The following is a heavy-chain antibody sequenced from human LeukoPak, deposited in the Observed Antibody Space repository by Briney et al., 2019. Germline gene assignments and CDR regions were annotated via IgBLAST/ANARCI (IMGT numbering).Heavy chain of an antibody. CDR1: GGSISSSSYY. Sequence: SETLSLTCTVSGGSISSSSYYWGWIRQPPGKGLEWIGSIYYSGSTYYNPSLKSRVTISVDTSKNQFSLKLNSVTAADTAVYYCARLYCTRTSCSIDIWGRGTMVTVSS. J-gene: IGHJ3*02. CDR3: ARLYCTRTSCSIDI. V-gene: IGHV4-39*01. CDR2: IYYSGST. D-gene: IGHD2-8*01.